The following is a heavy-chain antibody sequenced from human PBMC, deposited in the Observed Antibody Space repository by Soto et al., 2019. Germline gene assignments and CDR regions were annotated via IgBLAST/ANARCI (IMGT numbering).Heavy chain of an antibody. D-gene: IGHD4-17*01. CDR2: IIPIFGSA. V-gene: IGHV1-69*01. J-gene: IGHJ3*02. CDR1: GGTFSNYA. CDR3: ASLDGDYGTFDI. Sequence: QVQRVQSGAVVKKPGSSVRVSCKASGGTFSNYAVNWVRQAPGQGLEWMGGIIPIFGSAYYAQKFQGRVTISADESTSTAYMELSSLRSEDTAVYYCASLDGDYGTFDIWGHGTMVSVSS.